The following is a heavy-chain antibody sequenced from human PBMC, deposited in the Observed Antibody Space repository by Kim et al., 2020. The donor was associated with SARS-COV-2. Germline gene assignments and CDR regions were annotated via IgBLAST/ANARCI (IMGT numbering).Heavy chain of an antibody. CDR2: IYYSGST. V-gene: IGHV4-59*01. CDR3: ARGIVMDDAFDI. Sequence: SETLSLTCTVSGGSISSYYWSWIRQPPGKGLEWIGYIYYSGSTNYNPSLKSRVTISVDTSKNQFSLKLSSVTAADTAVYYCARGIVMDDAFDIWGQGTMVTVSS. D-gene: IGHD3-16*02. CDR1: GGSISSYY. J-gene: IGHJ3*02.